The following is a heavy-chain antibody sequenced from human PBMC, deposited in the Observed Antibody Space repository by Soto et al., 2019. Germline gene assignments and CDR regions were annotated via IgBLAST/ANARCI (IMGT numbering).Heavy chain of an antibody. CDR3: ARVSNPRTPRYFDWPYYYYYGMDV. CDR2: IIPIFGTA. V-gene: IGHV1-69*13. CDR1: GGTFSSYA. D-gene: IGHD3-9*01. J-gene: IGHJ6*02. Sequence: ASVKVSCKASGGTFSSYAISWVRQAPGQGLEWMGGIIPIFGTANYAQKFQGRVTITADESTSTAYMELSSLRSEDTAVYYCARVSNPRTPRYFDWPYYYYYGMDVWGQGTTVTVSS.